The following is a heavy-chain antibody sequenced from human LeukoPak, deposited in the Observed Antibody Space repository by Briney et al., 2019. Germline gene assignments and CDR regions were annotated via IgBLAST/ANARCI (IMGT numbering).Heavy chain of an antibody. CDR2: IIPIFGTA. V-gene: IGHV1-69*13. D-gene: IGHD2-15*01. Sequence: SVKVSCKASGGTFSSYAISWVRQAPGQGLEWMGGIIPIFGTANYAQEFQGRVTITADESTSTAYMELSSLRSEDTAVYYCAAEGYCSGGSCSLNYYYGMDVWGQGTTVTVSS. J-gene: IGHJ6*02. CDR3: AAEGYCSGGSCSLNYYYGMDV. CDR1: GGTFSSYA.